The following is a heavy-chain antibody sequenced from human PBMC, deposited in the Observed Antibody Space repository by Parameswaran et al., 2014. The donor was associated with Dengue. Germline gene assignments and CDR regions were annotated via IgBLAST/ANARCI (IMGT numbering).Heavy chain of an antibody. CDR2: IYPGDSDT. Sequence: VRQMPGKGLEWMGIIYPGDSDTRYSPSFQGQVTISADKSISTAYLQWSSLKASDTAMYYCARQGSPGYFDFIDYWGQGTLVTVSS. CDR3: ARQGSPGYFDFIDY. D-gene: IGHD3-9*01. V-gene: IGHV5-51*01. J-gene: IGHJ4*02.